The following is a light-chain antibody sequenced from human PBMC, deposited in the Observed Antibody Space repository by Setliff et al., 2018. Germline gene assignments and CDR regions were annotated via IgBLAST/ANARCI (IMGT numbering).Light chain of an antibody. CDR3: SIHRSRGYV. V-gene: IGLV2-14*03. CDR2: DVT. CDR1: SSDVGGYNY. Sequence: QSALTQPASVSGPPGQSITISCTGTSSDVGGYNYVSWYQQHPGKAPKLMIYDVTTRPSGVSNRFSGSKSGNTASLTISGLQAEDEADYYCSIHRSRGYVFGTGTKVTVL. J-gene: IGLJ1*01.